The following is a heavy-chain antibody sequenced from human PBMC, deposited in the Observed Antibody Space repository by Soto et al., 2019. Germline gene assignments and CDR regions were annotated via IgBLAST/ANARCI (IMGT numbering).Heavy chain of an antibody. J-gene: IGHJ4*02. V-gene: IGHV3-48*01. D-gene: IGHD6-6*01. CDR1: GFTLSSYS. CDR2: INISGTI. CDR3: ARSVAARGFDS. Sequence: EVQLVESGGGLGQPGGSLRLSCAASGFTLSSYSMNWVRQAPGKGLEWVSYINISGTIYDADSVKGRFTISRDNAKNSLYLQMNSLRAEDTAVYYCARSVAARGFDSWGQGTLVTVSS.